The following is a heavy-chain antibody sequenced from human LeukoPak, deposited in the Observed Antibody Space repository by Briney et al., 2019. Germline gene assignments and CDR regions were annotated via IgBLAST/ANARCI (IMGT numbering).Heavy chain of an antibody. CDR1: GFTFSSYE. CDR3: ARRDLPMVAFDY. J-gene: IGHJ4*02. CDR2: IYYSGST. V-gene: IGHV4-39*01. D-gene: IGHD2-15*01. Sequence: GSLRLSCAASGFTFSSYEMNWVRQPPGKGLEWIGSIYYSGSTYYNPSLKSRVTISVDTSKNQFSLKLSSVTAADTAVYYCARRDLPMVAFDYWGQGTLVTVSS.